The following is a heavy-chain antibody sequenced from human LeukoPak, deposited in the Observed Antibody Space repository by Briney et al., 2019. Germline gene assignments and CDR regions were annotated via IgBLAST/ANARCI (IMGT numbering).Heavy chain of an antibody. CDR3: ARVPSRRYCSGGSCYPYYYGMDV. CDR1: GGSFSGYY. J-gene: IGHJ6*02. Sequence: SETLSLTCAVYGGSFSGYYWSWIRQPPGKGLEWIGEINHSGSTNYNPSLKSRVTISVDTSKNQFSLKLSSVTAADTAVYYCARVPSRRYCSGGSCYPYYYGMDVWGQGTTVTVSS. CDR2: INHSGST. V-gene: IGHV4-34*01. D-gene: IGHD2-15*01.